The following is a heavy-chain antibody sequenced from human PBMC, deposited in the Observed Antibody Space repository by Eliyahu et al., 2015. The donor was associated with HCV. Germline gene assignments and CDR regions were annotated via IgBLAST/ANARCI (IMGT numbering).Heavy chain of an antibody. D-gene: IGHD6-19*01. V-gene: IGHV4-59*01. J-gene: IGHJ5*02. CDR2: IHYSGXX. Sequence: QVQLQESGPGLVKPSETLSLTCTVSGGSIPPXYGAWTRQPPGKGLXWIGYIHYSGXXNYNPSLXSRVTXSVDASKNRFSLNLTSVTAADTAVYYCASGGGGIAVAGTGGWFDPWGQGTLVTVSS. CDR1: GGSIPPXY. CDR3: ASGGGGIAVAGTGGWFDP.